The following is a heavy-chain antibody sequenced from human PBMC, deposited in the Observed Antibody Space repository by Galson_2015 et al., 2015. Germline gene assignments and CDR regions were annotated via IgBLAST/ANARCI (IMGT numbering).Heavy chain of an antibody. V-gene: IGHV1-46*01. CDR3: ARAWWYYDSSGYYDY. D-gene: IGHD3-22*01. J-gene: IGHJ4*02. CDR2: ST. Sequence: STSYAQKFQGRVTMTRDTSTSTVYMELSSLRSEDTAVYYCARAWWYYDSSGYYDYWGQGTLVTVSS.